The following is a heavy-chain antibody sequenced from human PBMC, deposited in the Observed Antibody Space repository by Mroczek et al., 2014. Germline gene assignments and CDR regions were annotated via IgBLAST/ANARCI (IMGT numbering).Heavy chain of an antibody. CDR1: GYTFTGYY. D-gene: IGHD3-22*01. V-gene: IGHV1-2*02. CDR2: INPNSGGT. Sequence: QGHLKESGAEVKKPGASVKVSCKASGYTFTGYYMHWVRQAPGQGLEWMGWINPNSGGTNYAQKFQGRVTMTRDTSISTAYMELSRLRSDDTAVYYCARDLMIVWPYSNEGAFDIWGQGTMVTVSS. CDR3: ARDLMIVWPYSNEGAFDI. J-gene: IGHJ3*02.